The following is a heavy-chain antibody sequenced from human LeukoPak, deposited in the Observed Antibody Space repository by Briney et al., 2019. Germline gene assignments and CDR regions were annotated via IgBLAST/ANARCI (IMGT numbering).Heavy chain of an antibody. D-gene: IGHD2-15*01. V-gene: IGHV4-39*01. J-gene: IGHJ5*02. CDR1: GGSISSSSYY. CDR3: ARRRIGGNWFNP. Sequence: SETLSLTCTVSGGSISSSSYYWGWIRQPPGKGLEWIGSIYYSGSTYYNPSLKSRVTISVDTSKNQFSLKLSSVTAADTAVYYCARRRIGGNWFNPWGQGTLVTVSS. CDR2: IYYSGST.